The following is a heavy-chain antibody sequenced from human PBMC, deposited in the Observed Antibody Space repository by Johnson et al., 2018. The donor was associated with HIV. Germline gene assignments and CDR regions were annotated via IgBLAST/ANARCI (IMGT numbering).Heavy chain of an antibody. CDR1: GFTFSSYA. Sequence: VQLVESGGGVVQPGRSLRLSCAASGFTFSSYAMHWVRQVPGKGLEWVANIKQDGSEKYYVDSVKGRFTISRDNAKNSLYLQRNSLRAEDTAVYYCASRLDVTNLTAFDIWGQGTMVTVSS. D-gene: IGHD6-25*01. CDR2: IKQDGSEK. J-gene: IGHJ3*02. V-gene: IGHV3-7*02. CDR3: ASRLDVTNLTAFDI.